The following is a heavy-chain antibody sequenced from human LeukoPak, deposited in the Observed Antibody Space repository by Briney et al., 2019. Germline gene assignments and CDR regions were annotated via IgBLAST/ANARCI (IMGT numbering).Heavy chain of an antibody. CDR1: GGSFSDYY. V-gene: IGHV4-34*01. Sequence: SETLSLTCAVYGGSFSDYYWSWIRQPPGKGLEWIGEINYSGSTYYHPSLKTRVTISVDTSKNQFSLRLSSVTAADTAVYYCAKEGGTGSAYFDHWGQGVLVTVSS. CDR3: AKEGGTGSAYFDH. CDR2: INYSGST. D-gene: IGHD1-26*01. J-gene: IGHJ4*02.